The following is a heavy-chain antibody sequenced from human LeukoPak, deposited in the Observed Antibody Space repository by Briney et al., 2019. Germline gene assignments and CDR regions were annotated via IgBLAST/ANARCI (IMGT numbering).Heavy chain of an antibody. D-gene: IGHD3-10*02. CDR2: IYYSGST. CDR1: GGSISSGGYY. Sequence: PSQTLCLTCTVSGGSISSGGYYWSWIRQHPGKGLEWIGYIYYSGSTYYNPSLKSRVTISVDTSKNQFSLKLSSVTAADTAVYYCARGVITMSFSADAFDIWGQGTMVTVSS. V-gene: IGHV4-31*03. J-gene: IGHJ3*02. CDR3: ARGVITMSFSADAFDI.